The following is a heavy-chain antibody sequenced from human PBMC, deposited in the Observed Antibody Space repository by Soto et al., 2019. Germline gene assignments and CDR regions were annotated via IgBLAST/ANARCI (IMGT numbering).Heavy chain of an antibody. V-gene: IGHV5-51*03. Sequence: EVQLVQSGAEVKKPGESLKISCKGSGYSFTSYWIGWVRQMPGKGLEWMGIIYPGDSDTRYSPSFQGQVTISADKSISTAYLQWRSLKASDTAMYYCARLVAAAAYYYGMEVWGQGTTVTVSS. CDR1: GYSFTSYW. CDR3: ARLVAAAAYYYGMEV. J-gene: IGHJ6*02. CDR2: IYPGDSDT. D-gene: IGHD6-13*01.